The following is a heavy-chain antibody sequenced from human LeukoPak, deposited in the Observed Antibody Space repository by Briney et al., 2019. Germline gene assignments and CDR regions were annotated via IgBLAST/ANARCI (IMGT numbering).Heavy chain of an antibody. CDR2: ITASFLTI. J-gene: IGHJ4*02. CDR3: ARAYWGYFDY. V-gene: IGHV3-48*03. CDR1: GFPFGYYG. D-gene: IGHD3-16*01. Sequence: GGSLRLSCAASGFPFGYYGMKSFDDNEMNWVRQAPGKALEWIAYITASFLTIYYADSVKGLFTISRHNTKSSVYLQMNSLRAEDTAVYYCARAYWGYFDYWGQGTLVTVSA.